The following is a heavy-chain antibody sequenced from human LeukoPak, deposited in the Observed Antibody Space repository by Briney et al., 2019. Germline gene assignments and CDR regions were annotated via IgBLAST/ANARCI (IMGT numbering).Heavy chain of an antibody. CDR2: INPNSGGT. Sequence: ASVKVSCKASGYTFTGYYMHWVRQAPGQGLEWMGWINPNSGGTNYAQKFQGRVTMTRDTSISTAYMELSRLRSDDTAVYYCARVYYYGSGSGMDYHYYGMDVWGQGTTVTVSS. CDR3: ARVYYYGSGSGMDYHYYGMDV. J-gene: IGHJ6*02. CDR1: GYTFTGYY. V-gene: IGHV1-2*02. D-gene: IGHD3-10*01.